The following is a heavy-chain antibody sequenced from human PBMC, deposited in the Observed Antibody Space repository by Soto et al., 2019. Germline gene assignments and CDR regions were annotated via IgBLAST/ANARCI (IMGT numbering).Heavy chain of an antibody. CDR2: ISYDGTTK. Sequence: QVQLVESGGGVVHPGRALRLSCAVCGSDFTNDGMLWVRQAPGKGLEWVALISYDGTTKHYADSVKGRFTISRDNSKNTVFLQMNSLTPEDTSVYYCARGQGGSPPGGMDVWGQGTTVTVSS. CDR3: ARGQGGSPPGGMDV. V-gene: IGHV3-30*03. J-gene: IGHJ6*02. D-gene: IGHD3-10*01. CDR1: GSDFTNDG.